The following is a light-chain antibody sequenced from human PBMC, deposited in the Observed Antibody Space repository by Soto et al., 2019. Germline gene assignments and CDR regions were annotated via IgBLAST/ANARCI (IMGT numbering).Light chain of an antibody. CDR3: CSYAGNGAWV. CDR1: GGAVGNYDL. Sequence: QSALTQPASVSGSPGQSITISCAGSGGAVGNYDLLSWYQQIPGKAPKLIIFEVNRRPSGVSDRFSGFKSGNTASLTISGLQAEDEGDFFCCSYAGNGAWVFGGGTKLTVL. J-gene: IGLJ3*02. CDR2: EVN. V-gene: IGLV2-23*02.